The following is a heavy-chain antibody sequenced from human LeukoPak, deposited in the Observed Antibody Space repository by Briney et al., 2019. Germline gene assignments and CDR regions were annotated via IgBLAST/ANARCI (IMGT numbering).Heavy chain of an antibody. V-gene: IGHV3-64D*09. CDR2: ITSSGGST. CDR3: VKSSGGSYLN. J-gene: IGHJ1*01. CDR1: GFTFSSNA. D-gene: IGHD2-15*01. Sequence: GGPLRLSCSASGFTFSSNAMHWVRQAPGKGLEYVSAITSSGGSTYYADSVKGRFTISRDNAKNTLYLQMSSPRAEDTAVYYCVKSSGGSYLNWGQGALVTVSS.